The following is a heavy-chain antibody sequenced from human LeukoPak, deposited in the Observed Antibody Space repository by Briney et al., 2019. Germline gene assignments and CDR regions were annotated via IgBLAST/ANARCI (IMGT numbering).Heavy chain of an antibody. CDR2: ISSSSSYI. CDR1: GFTFSTST. CDR3: ARVGSGYGVDY. V-gene: IGHV3-21*01. J-gene: IGHJ4*02. Sequence: GGSLRLSCAASGFTFSTSTMNWVRQAPGKGLEWVSSISSSSSYIYYADSVKGRFTISRDNAKNSLYLQMNSLRAEDTAVYYCARVGSGYGVDYWGQGTLVTVSS. D-gene: IGHD5-12*01.